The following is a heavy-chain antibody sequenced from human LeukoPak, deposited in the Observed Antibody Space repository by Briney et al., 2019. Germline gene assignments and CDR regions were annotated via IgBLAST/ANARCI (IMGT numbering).Heavy chain of an antibody. V-gene: IGHV1-2*02. CDR1: GFTFSSYG. J-gene: IGHJ6*03. CDR2: INPNSGGT. CDR3: ARVAAEVVGVPGAIGFGWLRRDYYYMDV. D-gene: IGHD2-2*02. Sequence: SGGSLRLSCAASGFTFSSYGMHWVRQAPGQGLEWMGWINPNSGGTNYAQKFQGRVTMTRDTSISTAYMELSSLRSEDTAVYYCARVAAEVVGVPGAIGFGWLRRDYYYMDVWGKGTTVTVSS.